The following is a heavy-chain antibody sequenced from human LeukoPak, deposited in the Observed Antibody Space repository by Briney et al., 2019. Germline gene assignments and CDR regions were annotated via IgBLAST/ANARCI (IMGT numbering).Heavy chain of an antibody. Sequence: PGGSLRLSCSASGFMFNAYTMHWVRQAPGKGLECVSGISGNGGTTYYADSVKGRFTISRDNSKNTLYLQMNSLRAEDTAVYYCARDHVPDYGDYLGYYYYYGMDVWGQGTTVTVSS. CDR1: GFMFNAYT. CDR3: ARDHVPDYGDYLGYYYYYGMDV. CDR2: ISGNGGTT. D-gene: IGHD4-17*01. J-gene: IGHJ6*02. V-gene: IGHV3-64*04.